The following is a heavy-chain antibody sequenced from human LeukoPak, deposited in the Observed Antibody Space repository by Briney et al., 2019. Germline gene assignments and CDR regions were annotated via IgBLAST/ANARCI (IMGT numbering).Heavy chain of an antibody. V-gene: IGHV3-23*01. CDR2: ISGSGGTT. Sequence: PGGSLRLSCAASGFTFSSYTMSWVRQAPGKGLEWVSAISGSGGTTFYADSVKGRFTISRDNANNTVYLRVNSLRAEDTALYYCAKGSCTSGNCRKGLEYWGQGTLVTVSS. CDR1: GFTFSSYT. D-gene: IGHD2-15*01. CDR3: AKGSCTSGNCRKGLEY. J-gene: IGHJ4*02.